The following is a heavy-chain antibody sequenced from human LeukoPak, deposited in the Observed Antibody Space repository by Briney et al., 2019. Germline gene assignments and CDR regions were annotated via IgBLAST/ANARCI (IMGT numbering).Heavy chain of an antibody. CDR1: GGSISSGGYY. D-gene: IGHD5-12*01. V-gene: IGHV4-31*03. Sequence: SQTLSLTCTVSGGSISSGGYYWSWFRQHPGKGLEWIGYIYYSGNTYYNPSLKSRVTLSVDTSKNQFSLKLSSVTAADTAMYYCARVAQYSGYDLDYWGQGTLVTVSS. CDR2: IYYSGNT. J-gene: IGHJ4*02. CDR3: ARVAQYSGYDLDY.